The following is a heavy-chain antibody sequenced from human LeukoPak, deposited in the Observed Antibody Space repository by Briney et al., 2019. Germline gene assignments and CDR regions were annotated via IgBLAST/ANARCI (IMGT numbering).Heavy chain of an antibody. CDR1: GYTFSDYF. V-gene: IGHV1-2*02. CDR3: ATSCSSTSCYHFDY. D-gene: IGHD2-2*01. J-gene: IGHJ4*02. CDR2: INPKSGGT. Sequence: ASVKVSCKTSGYTFSDYFLHWLRQAPGQGPEWMGWINPKSGGTSYAQIFQGRVTMTRDTPISTVYMELSWLKSDDTAVYYCATSCSSTSCYHFDYWGQGTLVTVSS.